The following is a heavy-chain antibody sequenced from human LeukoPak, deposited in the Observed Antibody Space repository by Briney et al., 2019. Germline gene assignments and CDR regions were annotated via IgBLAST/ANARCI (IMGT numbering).Heavy chain of an antibody. CDR3: ARLATVVTGYYFDY. V-gene: IGHV4-39*07. J-gene: IGHJ4*02. D-gene: IGHD4-23*01. CDR2: IYYSGNT. CDR1: GGSVSTSDYY. Sequence: SETLSLTCTVSGGSVSTSDYYWGWIRQPPGKGLEWIGSIYYSGNTYYNPSLKSRVTISVDTSKNQFSLKLSSVTAADTAVYYCARLATVVTGYYFDYWGQGNLVTVSS.